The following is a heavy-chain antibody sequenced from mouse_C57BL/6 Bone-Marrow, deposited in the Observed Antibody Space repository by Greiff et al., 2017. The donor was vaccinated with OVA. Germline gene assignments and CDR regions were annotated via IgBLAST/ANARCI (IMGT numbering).Heavy chain of an antibody. Sequence: QVQLQQPGAELVKPGASVKVSCKASGYTFTSYWMHWVKQRPGQGLEWIGRLHPSDSDTNYNQKFKGKATLTVDKSSSTAYMQLSSLTSEDSAVYYCAIEDSSHYFDYWGQGTTLTVSS. J-gene: IGHJ2*01. CDR1: GYTFTSYW. D-gene: IGHD1-1*01. CDR2: LHPSDSDT. CDR3: AIEDSSHYFDY. V-gene: IGHV1-74*01.